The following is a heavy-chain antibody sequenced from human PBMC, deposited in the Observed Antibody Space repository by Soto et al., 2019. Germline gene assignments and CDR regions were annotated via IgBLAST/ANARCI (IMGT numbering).Heavy chain of an antibody. V-gene: IGHV4-34*01. CDR2: INHSGST. Sequence: PSETLSLTCAVYGGSFSGYYWSWIRQPPGKGLEWIGEINHSGSTNYNPSLKSRVTISVDASKNQFSLKLSSVTAADTAVYYCARKPYSRLFDPWGQGTLVTVSS. CDR1: GGSFSGYY. CDR3: ARKPYSRLFDP. D-gene: IGHD6-13*01. J-gene: IGHJ5*02.